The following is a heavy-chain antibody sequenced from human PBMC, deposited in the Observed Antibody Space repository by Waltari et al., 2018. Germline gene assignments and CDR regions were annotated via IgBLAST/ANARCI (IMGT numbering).Heavy chain of an antibody. V-gene: IGHV1-69*12. J-gene: IGHJ3*02. CDR2: ISPIVGTA. Sequence: QVQLVQSGAAVKKPGSSVKVSCKASVGTFSSYAISWVRQAPGQGLEWMGGISPIVGTASYAQNCQGRVTIPADESTSTAYMELSSLRSDDTAVYFCAREGVVVPAAKARRRALAIWGQGTMVTVSS. CDR3: AREGVVVPAAKARRRALAI. D-gene: IGHD2-2*01. CDR1: VGTFSSYA.